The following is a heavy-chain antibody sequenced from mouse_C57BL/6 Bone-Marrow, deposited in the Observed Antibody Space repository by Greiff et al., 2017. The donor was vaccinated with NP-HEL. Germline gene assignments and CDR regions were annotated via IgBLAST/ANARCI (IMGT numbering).Heavy chain of an antibody. J-gene: IGHJ3*01. CDR1: GYTFTDYY. CDR2: INPNNGGT. Sequence: VQLQQSGPELVKPGASVKISCKASGYTFTDYYMNWVNQSHGKSLEWIGDINPNNGGTSYNQKFKGKATLTVDKSSSTAYMELRSLTSEDSAVYYCARSSYYDYPAWFAYWGQGTLVTVSA. D-gene: IGHD2-4*01. CDR3: ARSSYYDYPAWFAY. V-gene: IGHV1-26*01.